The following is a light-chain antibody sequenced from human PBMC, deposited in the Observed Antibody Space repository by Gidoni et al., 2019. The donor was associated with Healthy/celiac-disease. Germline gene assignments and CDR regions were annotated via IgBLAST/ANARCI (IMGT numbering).Light chain of an antibody. CDR1: QSVSSY. V-gene: IGKV3-11*01. CDR3: QQSSNWPL. CDR2: DAS. J-gene: IGKJ5*01. Sequence: EIVFTQSPATLSLSPGERATLSCRASQSVSSYLAWYQQKPGQAPRLLIYDASNRATGIPARFSGSGSGTDFTLTISSLEPEDFAVYYCQQSSNWPLFGQGTRLEMK.